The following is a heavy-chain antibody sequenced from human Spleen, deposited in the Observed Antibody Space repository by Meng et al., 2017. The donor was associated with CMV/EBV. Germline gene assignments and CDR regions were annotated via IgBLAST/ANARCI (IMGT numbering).Heavy chain of an antibody. CDR1: GGSFSGYY. CDR2: INHSGST. CDR3: ARDGDCSGGACYDR. D-gene: IGHD2-15*01. J-gene: IGHJ4*02. V-gene: IGHV4-34*01. Sequence: GSLRLSCAVYGGSFSGYYWSWIRQPPGKGLEWIGEINHSGSTNYNPSLKSRVTISVDTSKNQFSLKLSSVTAADTAVYYCARDGDCSGGACYDRWGQGTLVTVSS.